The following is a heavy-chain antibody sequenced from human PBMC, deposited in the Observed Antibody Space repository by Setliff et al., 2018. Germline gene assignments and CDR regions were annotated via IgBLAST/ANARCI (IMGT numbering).Heavy chain of an antibody. CDR1: GGSISSRSYY. J-gene: IGHJ6*02. CDR3: ARVPSYGSGSYYYYYYGMDV. V-gene: IGHV4-39*07. CDR2: IYYSGST. D-gene: IGHD3-10*01. Sequence: SETLSLTCTVSGGSISSRSYYWGWIRRPPGKGLEWIGSIYYSGSTYYKPSLKSRVTISVDTSKNQFSLKLSSVTAADTAVYYCARVPSYGSGSYYYYYYGMDVWGQGTTVTVPS.